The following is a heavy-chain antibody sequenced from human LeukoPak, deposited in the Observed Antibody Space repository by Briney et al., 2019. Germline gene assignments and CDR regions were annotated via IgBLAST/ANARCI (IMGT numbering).Heavy chain of an antibody. CDR1: GYTFTGYY. J-gene: IGHJ3*02. V-gene: IGHV1-2*04. Sequence: ASVKVSCKASGYTFTGYYMHWVRQAPGQGLEWMGWINPNSGGTNYGQKFQGWVTMTRDTSICTAYMELSRLRSDDTAVYYCAKLSGSGSYSGYAFDIWGQGTMVTVSS. CDR3: AKLSGSGSYSGYAFDI. D-gene: IGHD3-10*01. CDR2: INPNSGGT.